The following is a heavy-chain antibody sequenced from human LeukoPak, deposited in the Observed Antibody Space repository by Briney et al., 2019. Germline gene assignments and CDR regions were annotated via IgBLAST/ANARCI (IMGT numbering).Heavy chain of an antibody. CDR3: ARDTPSGDYDSSGYYDYYYMDV. V-gene: IGHV1-2*02. Sequence: ASVKVSCKASGYTFTGYYMHWVRQAPGQGLEWMGWINPNSGGTNYAQKFQGRVTMTRDTSISTAYVELSRLRSDDTAVYYCARDTPSGDYDSSGYYDYYYMDVWGKGTTVTVSS. CDR1: GYTFTGYY. CDR2: INPNSGGT. D-gene: IGHD3-22*01. J-gene: IGHJ6*03.